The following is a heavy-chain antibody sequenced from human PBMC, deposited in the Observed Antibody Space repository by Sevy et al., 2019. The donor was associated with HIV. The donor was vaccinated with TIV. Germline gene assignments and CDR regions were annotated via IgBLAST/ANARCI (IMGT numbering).Heavy chain of an antibody. V-gene: IGHV1-69*13. Sequence: ASVKVSCKASGGTFSSYAISWVRQAPGQGLEWMGGIIPIFGTANYAQKFQGRVTITADESTSTAYMELSSLRSGDTAVYYCARDRTPRGYSGYDRGDWFDPWGQGTLVTVSS. CDR3: ARDRTPRGYSGYDRGDWFDP. D-gene: IGHD5-12*01. CDR1: GGTFSSYA. CDR2: IIPIFGTA. J-gene: IGHJ5*02.